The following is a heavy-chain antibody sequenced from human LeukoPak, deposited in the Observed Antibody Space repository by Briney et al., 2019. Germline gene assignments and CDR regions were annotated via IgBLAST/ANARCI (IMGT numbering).Heavy chain of an antibody. CDR1: GGTFSSYA. J-gene: IGHJ4*02. CDR3: ARSSSSWYDPFDY. Sequence: SVKVSCKASGGTFSSYAISWVRQAPGQGLEWMGGIIPIFGTANYAQKFQGRVTITTDESTSTAYMELSSLRSEDTAVYYCARSSSSWYDPFDYWGQGTLVTVSS. V-gene: IGHV1-69*05. CDR2: IIPIFGTA. D-gene: IGHD6-13*01.